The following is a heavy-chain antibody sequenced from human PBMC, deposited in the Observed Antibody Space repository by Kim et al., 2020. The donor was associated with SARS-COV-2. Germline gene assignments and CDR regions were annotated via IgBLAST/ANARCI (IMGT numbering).Heavy chain of an antibody. CDR1: GFTFSSYS. V-gene: IGHV3-21*01. Sequence: GGSLRLSCAASGFTFSSYSMNWVRQAPGKGLEWVSSISSSSSYINYADSVKGRFTISRDNAKNSLYLQMNSLRAEDTAVYYCARGRYGGYSLLCAFDIWGQGTRVTLSS. D-gene: IGHD5-12*01. CDR2: ISSSSSYI. J-gene: IGHJ3*02. CDR3: ARGRYGGYSLLCAFDI.